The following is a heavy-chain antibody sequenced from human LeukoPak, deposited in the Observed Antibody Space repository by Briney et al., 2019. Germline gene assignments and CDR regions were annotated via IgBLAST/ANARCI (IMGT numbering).Heavy chain of an antibody. Sequence: GSVKVSCKASGYTFTGYYMHWVRQAPGQGLEWMGWINHNSGGTNYAQKFQGWVTMTRDTSISTAYMELSTLRSDDTAVYYCARGSDIVVVVAASPPDYWGQGTLVTVSS. CDR1: GYTFTGYY. V-gene: IGHV1-2*04. D-gene: IGHD2-15*01. J-gene: IGHJ4*02. CDR3: ARGSDIVVVVAASPPDY. CDR2: INHNSGGT.